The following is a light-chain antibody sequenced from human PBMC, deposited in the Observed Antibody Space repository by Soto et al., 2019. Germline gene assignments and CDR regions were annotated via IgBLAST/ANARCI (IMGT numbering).Light chain of an antibody. V-gene: IGKV1-5*03. CDR2: KAS. CDR3: QQYDFNSRT. J-gene: IGKJ1*01. Sequence: DIQMTQSPSTLSASVGDRVTITCRASQSISNWLAWYQQKPGKVPQLLIYKASSLKSGVPSRFSGSGSGTEFTLTISSLQPDDLATYYCQQYDFNSRTFGQGTKVEIK. CDR1: QSISNW.